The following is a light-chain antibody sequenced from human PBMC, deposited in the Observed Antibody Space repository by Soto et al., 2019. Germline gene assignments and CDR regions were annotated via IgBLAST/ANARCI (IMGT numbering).Light chain of an antibody. CDR1: QRVSNN. V-gene: IGKV3-15*01. J-gene: IGKJ5*01. CDR2: GSS. CDR3: QQHNNWPPTT. Sequence: DIVMTQSPATLSVSPGERVTLSCRASQRVSNNLVWYQQKPGQAPRLLMYGSSIRATGIPARFSGSGSGTEFTLTITSLQSEDFAVYYCQQHNNWPPTTFGQGTRLEI.